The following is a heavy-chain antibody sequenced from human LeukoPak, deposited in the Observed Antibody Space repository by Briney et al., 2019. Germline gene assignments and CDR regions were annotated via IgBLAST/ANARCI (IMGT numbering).Heavy chain of an antibody. CDR2: INPSGGST. D-gene: IGHD3-10*01. V-gene: IGHV1-46*01. CDR1: GSSFTSYY. J-gene: IGHJ3*02. CDR3: ARTISMVHRSGAFDS. Sequence: SVKLSCTSSGSSFTSYYMHRVRQAPAQGLEWMGIINPSGGSTSYAQKFQGRVTLTREMSTSTVYMELSSLRSEDTAVYYCARTISMVHRSGAFDSWGQGTMVSVS.